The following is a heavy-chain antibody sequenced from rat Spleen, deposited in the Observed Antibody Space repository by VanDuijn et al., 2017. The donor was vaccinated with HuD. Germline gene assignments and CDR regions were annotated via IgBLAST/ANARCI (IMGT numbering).Heavy chain of an antibody. CDR3: TGGGHSAFNWFAY. D-gene: IGHD3-3*01. Sequence: EVQLVESDGGLVQPGRSLELSCTASGFTFSDYYMAWVRQAPTKGLEWVASINPDGSTNYYPDTVKGRFVISKDNAKNTGYRQMNNLKSEDTAVYYCTGGGHSAFNWFAYWGQGTLVTVSS. J-gene: IGHJ3*01. CDR2: INPDGSTN. V-gene: IGHV5-20*01. CDR1: GFTFSDYY.